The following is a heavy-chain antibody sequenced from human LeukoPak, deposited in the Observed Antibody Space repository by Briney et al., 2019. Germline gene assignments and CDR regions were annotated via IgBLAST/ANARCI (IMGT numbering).Heavy chain of an antibody. CDR3: ARVSLVRGAPDYYFDY. CDR2: IYTSGST. Sequence: SETLSLTCTVSGGSISSYYWSWIRQPAGKGLEWIGRIYTSGSTNYNPSLKSRVTMSVDTSKNQFSLKLSSVTAADTVVYYCARVSLVRGAPDYYFDYWGQGTLVTVSS. D-gene: IGHD3-10*01. CDR1: GGSISSYY. V-gene: IGHV4-4*07. J-gene: IGHJ4*02.